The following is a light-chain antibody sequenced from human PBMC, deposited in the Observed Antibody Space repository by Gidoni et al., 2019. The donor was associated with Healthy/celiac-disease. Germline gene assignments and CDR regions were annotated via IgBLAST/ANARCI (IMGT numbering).Light chain of an antibody. CDR1: SSDVGGYNY. V-gene: IGLV2-14*03. CDR2: DVS. CDR3: SSYTSSSTGV. Sequence: QSALTQPASVSGAHGQSITISCTGTSSDVGGYNYVSWYQQHPGKAPKLMIYDVSNRPSGVSNRFSGSKSGHTASLTISGLHAEDEADYYCSSYTSSSTGVFGGGTKLTVL. J-gene: IGLJ2*01.